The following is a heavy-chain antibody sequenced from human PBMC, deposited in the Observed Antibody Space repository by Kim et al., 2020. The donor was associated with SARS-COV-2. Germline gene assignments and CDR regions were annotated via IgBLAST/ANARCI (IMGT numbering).Heavy chain of an antibody. CDR3: ARGVVAAAGFDY. Sequence: NYNPPLKSRVTIAVDTSKNQSSLKLSSVTAADTAVYYCARGVVAAAGFDYWGQGTLVTVSS. V-gene: IGHV4-59*09. J-gene: IGHJ4*02. D-gene: IGHD6-13*01.